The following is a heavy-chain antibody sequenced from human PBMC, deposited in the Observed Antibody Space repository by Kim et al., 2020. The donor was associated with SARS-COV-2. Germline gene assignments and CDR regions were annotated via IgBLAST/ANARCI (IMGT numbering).Heavy chain of an antibody. J-gene: IGHJ4*02. V-gene: IGHV4-34*01. CDR1: GGTFSGYY. D-gene: IGHD6-13*01. Sequence: SETLSLTCAVYGGTFSGYYWSWIRQPPGKGLEWIGEINHSGSTNYNPSLKSRVTISVDTSKNQFSLKLSSVTAADTAVSYCARGPRSQPQAAGTKQNDFDYWGQGTLVTVSS. CDR2: INHSGST. CDR3: ARGPRSQPQAAGTKQNDFDY.